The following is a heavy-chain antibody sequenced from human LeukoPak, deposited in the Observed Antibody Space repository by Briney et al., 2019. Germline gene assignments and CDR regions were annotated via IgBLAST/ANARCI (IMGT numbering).Heavy chain of an antibody. J-gene: IGHJ4*02. CDR1: GFTFSSYG. CDR3: AKDSTTATDTGLGY. V-gene: IGHV3-33*06. Sequence: GRSLRLSCAASGFTFSSYGMHWVRQAPGKGLEWVAVIWYDGSNKYYADSVKGRFTISRDNSKNTLYLQMNSLRAEDTAVYYCAKDSTTATDTGLGYWGQGTLVTVSS. CDR2: IWYDGSNK. D-gene: IGHD4-17*01.